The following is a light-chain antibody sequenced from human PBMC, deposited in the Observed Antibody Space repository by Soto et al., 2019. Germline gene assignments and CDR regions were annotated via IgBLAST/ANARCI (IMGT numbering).Light chain of an antibody. Sequence: DIQMTQSPSSLSASVGDRVTITCRASQSISSYLNWYQQKPGKAPKLLIYAASSLQSGVPSRFSGSGFGTDFTLTISSLQPEDFATYYCQQSYSTLLTFGGGTKVDIK. J-gene: IGKJ4*01. CDR3: QQSYSTLLT. V-gene: IGKV1-39*01. CDR2: AAS. CDR1: QSISSY.